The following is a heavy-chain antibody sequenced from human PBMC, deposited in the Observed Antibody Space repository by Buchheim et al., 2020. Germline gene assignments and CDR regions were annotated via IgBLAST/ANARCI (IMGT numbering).Heavy chain of an antibody. CDR2: IYTSGST. CDR1: GGSISSGSYY. Sequence: QVQLQESGPGLVKPSQTLSLTCTVSGGSISSGSYYWSWIRQPAGKGLEWIGRIYTSGSTNYNPSLTSRVTISVDTSKNQFSLKLSSVTAADTAVYYCARAPYYYDSSGLYYFDYWGQGTL. V-gene: IGHV4-61*02. CDR3: ARAPYYYDSSGLYYFDY. D-gene: IGHD3-22*01. J-gene: IGHJ4*02.